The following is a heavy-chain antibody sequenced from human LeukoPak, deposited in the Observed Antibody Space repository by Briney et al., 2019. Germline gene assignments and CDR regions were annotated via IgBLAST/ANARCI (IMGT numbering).Heavy chain of an antibody. CDR3: ARIVGGILTGYYRSTRYYYYMDV. CDR1: GGSISSYY. Sequence: PSETLSLTCTVSGGSISSYYWSWIRQPPGKGLEWIGYMYYSGSTNYNPSLKSRVTISVDTSKNQFSLKLSSVTAADTAVYYCARIVGGILTGYYRSTRYYYYMDVWGKGTTVTISS. D-gene: IGHD3-9*01. CDR2: MYYSGST. J-gene: IGHJ6*03. V-gene: IGHV4-59*12.